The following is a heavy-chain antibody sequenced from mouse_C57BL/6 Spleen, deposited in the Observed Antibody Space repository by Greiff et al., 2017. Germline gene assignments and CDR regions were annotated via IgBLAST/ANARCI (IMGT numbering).Heavy chain of an antibody. CDR1: GYTFTSYW. Sequence: VQLQQPGAELVKPGASVKMSCKASGYTFTSYWITWGKQRPGKGLEWIGDIYPGSGSTKYNEKFKSKATLTVDTSSSTAYMQLISLTSEDSAVYYCAKGGYWAEFAYWGQGTLVTVSA. D-gene: IGHD2-3*01. V-gene: IGHV1-55*01. CDR2: IYPGSGST. CDR3: AKGGYWAEFAY. J-gene: IGHJ3*01.